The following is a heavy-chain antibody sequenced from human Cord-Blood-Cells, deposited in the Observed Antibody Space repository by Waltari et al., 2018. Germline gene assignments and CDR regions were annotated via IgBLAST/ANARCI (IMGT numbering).Heavy chain of an antibody. V-gene: IGHV3-66*01. D-gene: IGHD6-13*01. J-gene: IGHJ3*02. Sequence: EVQLVESGGGLVQPGGSLRLSCAASGFTVSSNYMSCVRQAPGKGLEWVSVIYSGGSTYYADSVKGRFTIYRDNSKNTLYLQMNSLRAEDTAVYYCARDSSWDAFDIWGQGTMVTVSS. CDR1: GFTVSSNY. CDR3: ARDSSWDAFDI. CDR2: IYSGGST.